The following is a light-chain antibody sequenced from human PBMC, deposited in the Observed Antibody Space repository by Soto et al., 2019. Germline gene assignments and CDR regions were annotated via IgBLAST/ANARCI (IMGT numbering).Light chain of an antibody. V-gene: IGKV3D-15*01. J-gene: IGKJ2*01. CDR2: AAS. Sequence: EVVLTQSPATLSLSPGERATLSCRASQNVRTFLDWYQQKPGQAPRLLIYAASNRATGIPDRFSGSGSGTEFTLTISSLQSEDFAVYCCQQYNNWPPETFGQGTKLEI. CDR3: QQYNNWPPET. CDR1: QNVRTF.